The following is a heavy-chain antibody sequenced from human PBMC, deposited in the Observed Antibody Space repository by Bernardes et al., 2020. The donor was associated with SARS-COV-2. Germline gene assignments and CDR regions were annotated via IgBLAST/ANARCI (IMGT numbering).Heavy chain of an antibody. Sequence: GGSLRLSCAASGFTFSTYSMSWVRQAPGKGLEWVSYISSGRSTIDYADSVKGRFTISRDNAKNSLSLQMNRLRDEDTAVYYCARGSAYCGGDCYSYFDYWGQGTLVTVSS. CDR1: GFTFSTYS. CDR3: ARGSAYCGGDCYSYFDY. D-gene: IGHD2-21*02. CDR2: ISSGRSTI. J-gene: IGHJ4*02. V-gene: IGHV3-48*02.